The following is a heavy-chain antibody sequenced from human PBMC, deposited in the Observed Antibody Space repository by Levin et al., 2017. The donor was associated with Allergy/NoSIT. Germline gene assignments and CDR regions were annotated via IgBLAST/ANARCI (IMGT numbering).Heavy chain of an antibody. Sequence: SQTLSLTCTVSGGSISSSSWSWIRQPPGKGLEWIGYIYYSGSTNYNPSLKSRVTISVDTSKNQFSLKLSSVTAADTAVYYCARHGRAGGATLLGVYQYYGMDVWGQGTTVTVSS. D-gene: IGHD1-26*01. CDR2: IYYSGST. V-gene: IGHV4-59*08. J-gene: IGHJ6*02. CDR3: ARHGRAGGATLLGVYQYYGMDV. CDR1: GGSISSSS.